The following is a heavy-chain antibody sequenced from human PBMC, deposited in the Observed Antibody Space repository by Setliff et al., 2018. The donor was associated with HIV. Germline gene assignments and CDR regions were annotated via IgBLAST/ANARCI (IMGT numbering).Heavy chain of an antibody. Sequence: PGGSLRLSCAASGFTFSSYEMNWVRQAPGKGLEWVANIKPDGSEKNYVDSVKGRFTISRDNAKNSLYLQMNSLRAEDTAVYYCARDDSSGYSPYYFDHWGQGTLVTVSS. CDR1: GFTFSSYE. V-gene: IGHV3-7*01. CDR3: ARDDSSGYSPYYFDH. D-gene: IGHD3-22*01. CDR2: IKPDGSEK. J-gene: IGHJ4*02.